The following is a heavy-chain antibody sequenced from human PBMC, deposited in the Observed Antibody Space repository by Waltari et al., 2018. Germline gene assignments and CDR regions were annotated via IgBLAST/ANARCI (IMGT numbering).Heavy chain of an antibody. CDR3: ARAPSFHYGVFSVPLTLDY. V-gene: IGHV4-34*01. CDR2: MNHRGSG. D-gene: IGHD4-17*01. J-gene: IGHJ3*01. Sequence: QVQLNQWGAGVLKPSETLSLTCAVYGESFSDHFWTWIRQPPGKGLEWIGQMNHRGSGTYNPSLKNRVTISVEKSMNQFSLMMTSLTAADTAVYYCARAPSFHYGVFSVPLTLDYWSQGTMVFVSS. CDR1: GESFSDHF.